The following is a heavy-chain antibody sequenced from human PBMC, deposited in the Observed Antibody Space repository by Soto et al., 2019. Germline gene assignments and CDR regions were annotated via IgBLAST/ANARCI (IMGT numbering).Heavy chain of an antibody. Sequence: SLRLSCAASGFTFSSYGMHWVRQAPGKGLEWVAVISYDGSNKYYTDSVKGRFTISRDNSKNTLYLQMNSLRAEDTAVYYCAKAPGGGADYGDYADYYYYYMDVWGKGTTVTVSS. V-gene: IGHV3-30*18. CDR1: GFTFSSYG. CDR2: ISYDGSNK. CDR3: AKAPGGGADYGDYADYYYYYMDV. J-gene: IGHJ6*03. D-gene: IGHD4-17*01.